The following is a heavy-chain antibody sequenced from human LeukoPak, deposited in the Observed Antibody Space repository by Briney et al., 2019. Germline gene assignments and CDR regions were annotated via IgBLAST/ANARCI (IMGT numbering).Heavy chain of an antibody. V-gene: IGHV4-59*01. CDR3: ARVSSTGYSSGWFLDPHDAFDI. Sequence: SETLSLTCTVSGGSISSYYWSWIRQPPGKGLEWIGYIYYSGSTNYNPSLKSRVTISVDTSKNQFSLKLSSVTAADTAVYYCARVSSTGYSSGWFLDPHDAFDIWGQGTMVTVSS. CDR2: IYYSGST. CDR1: GGSISSYY. D-gene: IGHD6-19*01. J-gene: IGHJ3*02.